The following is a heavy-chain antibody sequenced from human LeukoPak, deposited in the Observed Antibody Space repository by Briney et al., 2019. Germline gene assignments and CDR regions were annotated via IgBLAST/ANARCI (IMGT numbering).Heavy chain of an antibody. CDR1: GFTFSSYE. Sequence: PGGSLRLSCAASGFTFSSYEMNWVRQAPGKGLEWVSYISSNSSTIYYAESVKGRFTISRDNTKNSLYLQMNSLRAEDTASYYCAREETASYYGYWGQGTLVTVSS. V-gene: IGHV3-48*03. J-gene: IGHJ4*02. CDR3: AREETASYYGY. CDR2: ISSNSSTI. D-gene: IGHD3-10*01.